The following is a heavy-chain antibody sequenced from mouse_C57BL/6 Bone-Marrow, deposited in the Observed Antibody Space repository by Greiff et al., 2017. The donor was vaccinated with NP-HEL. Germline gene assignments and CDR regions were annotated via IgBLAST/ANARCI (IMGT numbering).Heavy chain of an antibody. D-gene: IGHD6-1*01. J-gene: IGHJ2*01. CDR3: ARSLCRRQKRRYFDY. CDR1: GYTFTDYY. CDR2: IYPGSGNT. V-gene: IGHV1-76*01. Sequence: QVQLKESGAELVRPGASVKLSCKASGYTFTDYYINWVKQRPGQGLEWIARIYPGSGNTYYNEKFKGKATLTAEKSSSTAYMQLSSLTSEDSAVYFCARSLCRRQKRRYFDYWGQGTTLTVSS.